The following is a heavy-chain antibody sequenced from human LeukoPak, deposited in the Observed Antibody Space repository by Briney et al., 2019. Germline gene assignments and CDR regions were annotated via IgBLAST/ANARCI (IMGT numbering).Heavy chain of an antibody. CDR3: ARETTGAGTARPFDY. J-gene: IGHJ4*02. CDR2: IYTSGST. CDR1: GGFISNFY. Sequence: KPSETLSLTCTVSGGFISNFYWSWIRQPAGKTLEWIGRIYTSGSTNYNPSLKSRVTMSVDTSKNQFSLKLSSVTAADTAVYFCARETTGAGTARPFDYWGQGTLVTVSS. D-gene: IGHD6-13*01. V-gene: IGHV4-4*07.